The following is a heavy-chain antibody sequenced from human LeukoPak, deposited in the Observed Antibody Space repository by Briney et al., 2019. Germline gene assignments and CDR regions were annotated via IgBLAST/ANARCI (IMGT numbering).Heavy chain of an antibody. J-gene: IGHJ4*02. CDR2: ISSSNDTI. V-gene: IGHV3-48*01. D-gene: IGHD3-22*01. Sequence: GASLRLSCAASGFTFSTYWMSWVRQAPGKGLEWVSYISSSNDTIYYAASVKGRFTISRDKAKNSLYLQMDSLRAEDTAVYYCARAPRGYYDSSGYYSPHYFDYWGQGTLVTVSS. CDR1: GFTFSTYW. CDR3: ARAPRGYYDSSGYYSPHYFDY.